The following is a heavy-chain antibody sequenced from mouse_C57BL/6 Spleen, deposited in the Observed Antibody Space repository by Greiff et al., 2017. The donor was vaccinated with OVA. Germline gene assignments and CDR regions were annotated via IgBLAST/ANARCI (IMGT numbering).Heavy chain of an antibody. Sequence: VQLQQPGAELVMPGASVKLSCKASGYTFTSYWMHWVKQRPGQGLEWIGEIDPSDSYTNYNQKFKGKSTLTVDKSSSTAYMQLSSLTSEDSAVYYCDITGTLYWYYDGWGTGTTVTDAS. CDR2: IDPSDSYT. CDR3: DITGTLYWYYDG. D-gene: IGHD4-1*01. V-gene: IGHV1-69*01. CDR1: GYTFTSYW. J-gene: IGHJ1*03.